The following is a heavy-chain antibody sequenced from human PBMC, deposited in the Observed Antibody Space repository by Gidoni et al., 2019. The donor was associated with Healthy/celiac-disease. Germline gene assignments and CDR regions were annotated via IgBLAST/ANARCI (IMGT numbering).Heavy chain of an antibody. V-gene: IGHV3-23*01. CDR2: ISGSGDTT. Sequence: EVQLLESGGGLVQPGGSLRLSCVASGFIFSTYGMRGDRQAPGKGLGWVSSISGSGDTTGYAGSVEGRFTMSRDNSKNTLYLQMDSLRAEDTAVYYCAKDSSSSWDNSDYWGQGTLVTVSS. CDR1: GFIFSTYG. D-gene: IGHD6-13*01. CDR3: AKDSSSSWDNSDY. J-gene: IGHJ4*02.